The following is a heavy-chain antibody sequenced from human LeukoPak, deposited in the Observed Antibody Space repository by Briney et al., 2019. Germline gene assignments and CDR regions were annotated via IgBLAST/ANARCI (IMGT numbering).Heavy chain of an antibody. Sequence: PGGSLRLSCAVSGFTFSSYWMHWVRQAPGKGLVWVSRIDRDGSRINYADSVKGRFTVSRDNAKRSLYLQIESLRDDDTAVYHCALSSIHKDYYFGMDVWGQGTTVTVSS. V-gene: IGHV3-74*01. CDR1: GFTFSSYW. CDR3: ALSSIHKDYYFGMDV. CDR2: IDRDGSRI. J-gene: IGHJ6*02. D-gene: IGHD2-2*01.